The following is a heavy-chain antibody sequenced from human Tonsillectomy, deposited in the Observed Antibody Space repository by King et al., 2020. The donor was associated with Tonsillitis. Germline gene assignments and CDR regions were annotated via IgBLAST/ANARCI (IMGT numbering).Heavy chain of an antibody. V-gene: IGHV3-21*01. Sequence: VQLVESGGGLVKPGGSLRLSCSASGFTFSSYSMNWVRQAPGKGLDCVSSIKCSSSYIYYANSVKGRFTISRDNANNSLYLQMNSRRAEDTAVYYCARDEGMIVVDPFDYWGQGTLVTVSS. J-gene: IGHJ4*02. CDR1: GFTFSSYS. CDR3: ARDEGMIVVDPFDY. D-gene: IGHD3-22*01. CDR2: IKCSSSYI.